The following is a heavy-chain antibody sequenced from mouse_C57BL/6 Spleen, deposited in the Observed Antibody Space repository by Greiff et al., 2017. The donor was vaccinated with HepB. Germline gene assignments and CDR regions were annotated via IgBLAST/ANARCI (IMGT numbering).Heavy chain of an antibody. CDR1: GYTFTSYW. J-gene: IGHJ2*01. CDR3: AREDLSKGYFDY. Sequence: QVQLQQPGAELVRPGSSVKLSCKASGYTFTSYWMHWVKQRPIQGLEWIGNIDPSDSETHYNQKFKDKATLTVDKSSSTAYMQLSSLTSEDSAVYYCAREDLSKGYFDYWGQGTTLTVSS. CDR2: IDPSDSET. V-gene: IGHV1-52*01. D-gene: IGHD2-5*01.